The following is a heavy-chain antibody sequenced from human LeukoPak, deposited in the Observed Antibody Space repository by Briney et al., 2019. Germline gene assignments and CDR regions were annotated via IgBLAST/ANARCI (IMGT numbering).Heavy chain of an antibody. CDR2: IIPIFGTA. D-gene: IGHD5-24*01. CDR1: GGTFSSYA. Sequence: SVKVSCKASGGTFSSYAISWVRQAPGQGLEWMGGIIPIFGTANYAQKFQGRVTITTDESTSTAYMELSSLRSEDTAVYYCARGPPVEMATIGDYWGQGTLVTVSS. J-gene: IGHJ4*02. V-gene: IGHV1-69*05. CDR3: ARGPPVEMATIGDY.